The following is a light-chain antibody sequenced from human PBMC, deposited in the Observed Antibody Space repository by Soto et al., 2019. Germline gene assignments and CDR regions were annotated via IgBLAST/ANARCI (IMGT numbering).Light chain of an antibody. CDR1: QSISHKY. CDR2: GVS. Sequence: IVLTQSPGTLSLSPGERATLSCRASQSISHKYLAWYQQEPGQAPRLLIHGVSIRATGIPDRFSGSRSGTDFTLTISRLERKDCAVYYCQLYSGSLWTFGQRTKVEIK. J-gene: IGKJ1*01. V-gene: IGKV3-20*01. CDR3: QLYSGSLWT.